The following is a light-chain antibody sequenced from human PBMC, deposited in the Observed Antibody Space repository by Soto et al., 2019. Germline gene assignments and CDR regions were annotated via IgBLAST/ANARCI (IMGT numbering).Light chain of an antibody. J-gene: IGKJ5*01. CDR3: QQYGSSPIT. V-gene: IGKV3-20*01. CDR1: QSVSSSS. Sequence: ETVLTQSPGTLSLSPGESATLSCRASQSVSSSSLAWYQQKPGQAPRLLFFGVYNRAAGVTDRFGGSGSGTDFTLTISRLEPEDFAVYYCQQYGSSPITFGQGTRLEIK. CDR2: GVY.